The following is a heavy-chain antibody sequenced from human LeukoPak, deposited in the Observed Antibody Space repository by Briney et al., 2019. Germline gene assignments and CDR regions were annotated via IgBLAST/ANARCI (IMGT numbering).Heavy chain of an antibody. CDR2: ISYDGSNK. J-gene: IGHJ4*02. Sequence: GGSLRLSCAASGFTFSSYGMHWVRQAPGKGPEWVAVISYDGSNKYYADSAKGRFTISRDNSKNTLYLQMNSLRAEDTAVYYCAKDLGGDGFWGQGTLVTVSS. D-gene: IGHD5-24*01. V-gene: IGHV3-30*18. CDR3: AKDLGGDGF. CDR1: GFTFSSYG.